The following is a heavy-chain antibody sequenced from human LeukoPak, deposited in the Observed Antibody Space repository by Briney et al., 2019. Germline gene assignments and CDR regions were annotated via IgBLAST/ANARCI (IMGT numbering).Heavy chain of an antibody. CDR2: INHSGST. Sequence: PSETLSLTCAVYGGSFSGYYWSWIRQPPGKGLEWIGEINHSGSTNYNPSLKSRVTISVDTSKNQFSLKLSSVTAADTAVYYCARQQVKTTPLEFDYWGQGTLVTVSS. J-gene: IGHJ4*02. V-gene: IGHV4-34*01. CDR3: ARQQVKTTPLEFDY. D-gene: IGHD4-17*01. CDR1: GGSFSGYY.